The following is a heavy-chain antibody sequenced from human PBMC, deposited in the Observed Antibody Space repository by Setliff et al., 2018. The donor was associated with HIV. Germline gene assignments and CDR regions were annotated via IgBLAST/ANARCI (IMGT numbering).Heavy chain of an antibody. CDR2: INIDDTT. Sequence: PGESLKISCVASAFTVSGKWMGWVRQAPGKGLEWVSVINIDDTTYYGDSVKGRFSISRDNSKNTLNLQMNSLSAEDTALYYCSTSSRGWGPDGFDIWGQGAMVTVSS. CDR1: AFTVSGKW. CDR3: STSSRGWGPDGFDI. D-gene: IGHD2-2*01. J-gene: IGHJ3*02. V-gene: IGHV3-53*05.